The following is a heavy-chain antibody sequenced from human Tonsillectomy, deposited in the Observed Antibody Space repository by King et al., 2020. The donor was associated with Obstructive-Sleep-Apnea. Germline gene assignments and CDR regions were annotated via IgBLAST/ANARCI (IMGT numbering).Heavy chain of an antibody. J-gene: IGHJ4*02. Sequence: VQLVESGGGLVQPGGSLQLSCAASGFSLSGSAIHWVRQASGKGLEWVGRIRAKPKDSETAYAASVNGRFAISRDDSKNTAYLQMNNLKTEDTAVYYCTLPPAYNWNPQDAHDIDYWGQGTLVTVSS. V-gene: IGHV3-73*01. CDR3: TLPPAYNWNPQDAHDIDY. D-gene: IGHD1-20*01. CDR1: GFSLSGSA. CDR2: IRAKPKDSET.